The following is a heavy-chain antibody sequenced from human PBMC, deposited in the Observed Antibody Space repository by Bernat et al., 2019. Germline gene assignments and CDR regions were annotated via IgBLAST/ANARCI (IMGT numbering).Heavy chain of an antibody. V-gene: IGHV4-31*03. J-gene: IGHJ4*02. Sequence: QQQESGPGLVKPSQTLSLTCTVSGGSISSGGYYWSWIRQHPGKGLEWIGYIYYSGSTYYNPSLKSRVTISVDTSKNQFSLKLSSVTAADTAVYYCARVGFGELLSPRFDYWGQGTLVTVSS. CDR1: GGSISSGGYY. CDR2: IYYSGST. CDR3: ARVGFGELLSPRFDY. D-gene: IGHD3-10*01.